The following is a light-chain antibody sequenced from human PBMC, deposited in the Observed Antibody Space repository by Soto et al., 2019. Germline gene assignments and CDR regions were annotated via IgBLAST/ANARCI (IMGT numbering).Light chain of an antibody. Sequence: EIVLTLSPGTLSLSPGERATLSCMASQSISSSYLAWYQQKPGQAPRLLIYGASRRATGIPDRFSGRESGTDFTLTITTLEPEDSAVYFCQQYASSPYTFGQGTKVDIK. V-gene: IGKV3-20*01. J-gene: IGKJ2*01. CDR2: GAS. CDR1: QSISSSY. CDR3: QQYASSPYT.